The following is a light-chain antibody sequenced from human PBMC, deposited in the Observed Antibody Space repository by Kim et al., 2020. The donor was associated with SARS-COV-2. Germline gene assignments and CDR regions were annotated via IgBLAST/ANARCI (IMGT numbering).Light chain of an antibody. J-gene: IGLJ3*02. CDR1: VLAKKY. Sequence: SYELTQPSSVSVSPGQTARITCSGDVLAKKYARWFHQKPGQAPVLVIYKDSERPSGIPERFSGSSSGTTVTLTISGAQVEDEADYYCYSAADNNSWVFGGGTQLTVL. CDR3: YSAADNNSWV. CDR2: KDS. V-gene: IGLV3-27*01.